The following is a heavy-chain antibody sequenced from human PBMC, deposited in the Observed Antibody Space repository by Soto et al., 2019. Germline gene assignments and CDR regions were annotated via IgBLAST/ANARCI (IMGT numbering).Heavy chain of an antibody. J-gene: IGHJ4*02. CDR1: GVTFNNYA. Sequence: GGSLRLSCAASGVTFNNYAMSWVRQAPGKGLEWVSAISASGGSTYYADSVKGRFTISRDNSKNTLYVQMNSLRVEDTAVYYCAKDYYYGSGSYYDQQQFDYWGQGTLVTVSS. D-gene: IGHD3-10*01. V-gene: IGHV3-23*01. CDR2: ISASGGST. CDR3: AKDYYYGSGSYYDQQQFDY.